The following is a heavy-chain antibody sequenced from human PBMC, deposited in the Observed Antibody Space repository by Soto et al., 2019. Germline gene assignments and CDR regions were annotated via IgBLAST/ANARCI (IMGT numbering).Heavy chain of an antibody. CDR1: GYSFSSYW. Sequence: GESLKISCKGSGYSFSSYWIGWVRQMPGKGLEWMGMIYPHDSDTRYSPSFQGQVIISVDKSISTAYVQWSSLRAADTAMYYCARQEYSSWSPAFDFWGQGTMVTVSS. V-gene: IGHV5-51*01. CDR3: ARQEYSSWSPAFDF. CDR2: IYPHDSDT. D-gene: IGHD6-6*01. J-gene: IGHJ3*01.